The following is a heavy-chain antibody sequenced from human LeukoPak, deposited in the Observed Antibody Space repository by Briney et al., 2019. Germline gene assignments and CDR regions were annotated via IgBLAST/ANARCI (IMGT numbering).Heavy chain of an antibody. J-gene: IGHJ4*02. D-gene: IGHD3-9*01. Sequence: GGSLRLSCAASGFTFSTYGMHWVRQAPGKGLEWVTFIQYDGTNKYYADSVKGRFTISRDNSKNTLSLQMNSLRAEDTAMFYCAKDGDYDIFTGYIDYWGQGTLVTVSS. CDR1: GFTFSTYG. CDR3: AKDGDYDIFTGYIDY. V-gene: IGHV3-30*02. CDR2: IQYDGTNK.